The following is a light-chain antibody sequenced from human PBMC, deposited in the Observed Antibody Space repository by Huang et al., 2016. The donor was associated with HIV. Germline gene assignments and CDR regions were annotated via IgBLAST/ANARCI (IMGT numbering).Light chain of an antibody. Sequence: EIVLTQSPATLSLSPGEKATLSCRASQSVGSVAWYKQKPGQAPRLLSYDVANRATGIPARFSGSGPGTDFTLTISSLEPEDFAVYYCQQRSNWHPLSFGGGTKVEIK. J-gene: IGKJ4*01. CDR2: DVA. V-gene: IGKV3D-11*02. CDR1: QSVGSV. CDR3: QQRSNWHPLS.